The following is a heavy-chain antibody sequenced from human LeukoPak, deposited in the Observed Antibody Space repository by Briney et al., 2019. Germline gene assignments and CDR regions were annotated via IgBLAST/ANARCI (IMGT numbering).Heavy chain of an antibody. Sequence: SETLSLTCTVSGGSISSYYWSWIRQPPGKGLEWLGYIYYSGSTNYNPSLKSRVTISVDTSKNQFSLKLSSVTAADTAVYYCAGGGSLYYDTWFDPWGQGTLVTVSS. V-gene: IGHV4-59*01. CDR3: AGGGSLYYDTWFDP. D-gene: IGHD3-22*01. J-gene: IGHJ5*02. CDR1: GGSISSYY. CDR2: IYYSGST.